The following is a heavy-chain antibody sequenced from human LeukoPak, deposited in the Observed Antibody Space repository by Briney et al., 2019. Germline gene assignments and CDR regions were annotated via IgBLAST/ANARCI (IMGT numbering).Heavy chain of an antibody. CDR1: GFTFSSYA. D-gene: IGHD1-7*01. CDR2: ISSDGNSK. V-gene: IGHV3-30*04. J-gene: IGHJ5*02. Sequence: PGGSLRLSCAASGFTFSSYAMHWVRRAPGKGLEWVAVISSDGNSKYHGDSVKGRFTIYRDNSKNTVDLQMSSLRADDTAVYYCARDHLNYERWFDPWGQGTLVTVSS. CDR3: ARDHLNYERWFDP.